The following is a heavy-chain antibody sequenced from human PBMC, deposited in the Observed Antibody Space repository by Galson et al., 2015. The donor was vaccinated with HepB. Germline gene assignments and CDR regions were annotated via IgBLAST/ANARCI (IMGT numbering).Heavy chain of an antibody. Sequence: SLRLSCAASGFPLNNAWMTWVRQAPGKGLEWVGRIKSKTDGGTTDYTAPVKGRFTISRDDSKNRLYLQMNSLKTEDSAVYYCTTDVFYSTYWSWFDPWDQGTLVTVSS. CDR3: TTDVFYSTYWSWFDP. CDR2: IKSKTDGGTT. V-gene: IGHV3-15*01. J-gene: IGHJ5*02. CDR1: GFPLNNAW. D-gene: IGHD2-8*02.